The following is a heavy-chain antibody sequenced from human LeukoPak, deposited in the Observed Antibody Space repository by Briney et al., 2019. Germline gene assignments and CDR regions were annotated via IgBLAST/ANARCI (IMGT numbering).Heavy chain of an antibody. Sequence: SETLSLTCTVSGGSFGSYYWSWIRQPPGKGLEWIGYINYSGTTNYNPSLKSRVSISVDTSKNQFSLKLSSVTAADTAVYYCARGPMMVGPWGQGTQVTVSS. D-gene: IGHD3-22*01. CDR2: INYSGTT. CDR1: GGSFGSYY. CDR3: ARGPMMVGP. V-gene: IGHV4-59*01. J-gene: IGHJ5*02.